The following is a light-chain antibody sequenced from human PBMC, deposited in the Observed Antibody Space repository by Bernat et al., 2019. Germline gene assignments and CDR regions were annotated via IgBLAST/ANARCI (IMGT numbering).Light chain of an antibody. Sequence: DIQMTQSPSTLSASVGDRVTITCRASQSIISWLAWYQQKPGKAPKSLIYAASNLQSGVPSKFSGSGSGTDFTLTISSLQPEDFATYYCQQYNSYPLTFGGGTTVEIK. CDR3: QQYNSYPLT. J-gene: IGKJ4*01. CDR2: AAS. CDR1: QSIISW. V-gene: IGKV1-5*01.